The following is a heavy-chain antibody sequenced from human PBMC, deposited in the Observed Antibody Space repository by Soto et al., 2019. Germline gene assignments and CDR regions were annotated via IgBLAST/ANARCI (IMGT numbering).Heavy chain of an antibody. V-gene: IGHV1-8*01. CDR2: INPDSDKT. D-gene: IGHD2-2*01. Sequence: QVQLVQSGAEVKKPGASVKVSCETSGYTFTNYDINWVRQAAGQGLEWMGWINPDSDKTGYAQKFQGRVTMTRDTSISTAYMELNSLRSEDTAVYYCARGRRYCTTTSCYPPALFPYGMDVWGQGTTVTVSS. CDR1: GYTFTNYD. CDR3: ARGRRYCTTTSCYPPALFPYGMDV. J-gene: IGHJ6*02.